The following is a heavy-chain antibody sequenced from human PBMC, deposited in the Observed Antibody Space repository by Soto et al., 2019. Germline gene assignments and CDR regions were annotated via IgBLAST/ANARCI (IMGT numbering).Heavy chain of an antibody. CDR3: ARWNSSGYMDY. CDR1: GYTFTSYY. Sequence: QVQLVQSGAEVKKPGASVKVSCKASGYTFTSYYMHWVRQAPGQGLEWMGEIIPTVGRTTYAQNFQGRLTLTRDMSTSTVYMELSSLRPEDTAVYFCARWNSSGYMDYWGQGTLVTVSS. CDR2: IIPTVGRT. D-gene: IGHD6-25*01. J-gene: IGHJ4*02. V-gene: IGHV1-46*01.